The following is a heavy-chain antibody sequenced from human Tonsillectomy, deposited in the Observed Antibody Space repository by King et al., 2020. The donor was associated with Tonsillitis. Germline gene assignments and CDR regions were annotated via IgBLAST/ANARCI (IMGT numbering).Heavy chain of an antibody. D-gene: IGHD2-21*02. CDR3: AGPRRCGGDGYSHYYFDY. Sequence: QLVQSGAEVKKPGESLKISCKGSGYSFTSYWIGWVRQMPGKGLEWMGISYPGDSDTSSSPFFQGQVTISAVKAISNAYLQWGSLKASDTAMSYCAGPRRCGGDGYSHYYFDYWGQGTLVTVSS. CDR1: GYSFTSYW. V-gene: IGHV5-51*01. CDR2: SYPGDSDT. J-gene: IGHJ4*02.